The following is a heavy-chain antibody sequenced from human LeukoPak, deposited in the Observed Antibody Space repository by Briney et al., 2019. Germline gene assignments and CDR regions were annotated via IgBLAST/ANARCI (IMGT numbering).Heavy chain of an antibody. J-gene: IGHJ4*02. CDR1: GGSISSYY. Sequence: TSETLSLTCTVSGGSISSYYWSWIRQPPGKGLEWIGYIYYSGSTNYNPSLKSRVTISVDTPENQFSLKLSSVTAADTAVYYCARAPEWLLYWDYWGQGTLVTVSS. D-gene: IGHD3-3*01. V-gene: IGHV4-59*01. CDR3: ARAPEWLLYWDY. CDR2: IYYSGST.